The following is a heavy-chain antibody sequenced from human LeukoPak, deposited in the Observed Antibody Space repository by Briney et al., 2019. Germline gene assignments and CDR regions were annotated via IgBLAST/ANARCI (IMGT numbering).Heavy chain of an antibody. CDR2: ISAGGSNT. J-gene: IGHJ3*02. CDR1: GFTFSNYA. Sequence: HPGGSLRLSCAASGFTFSNYAMTWVRQAPGKGLEWVSVISAGGSNTDYADSVKGRFTISRDDSKNTLYLQMNSLRAEDTAVYYCAKGGYYASSGSYAFDIWGQGTVVTVSS. CDR3: AKGGYYASSGSYAFDI. D-gene: IGHD3-22*01. V-gene: IGHV3-23*01.